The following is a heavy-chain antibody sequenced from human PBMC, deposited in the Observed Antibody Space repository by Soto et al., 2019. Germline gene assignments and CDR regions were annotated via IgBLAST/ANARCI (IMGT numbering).Heavy chain of an antibody. Sequence: ASVKVSCKASGYTFTSYAMHWVRQAPGQRLEWMGWINAGNGNTKYSQKFQGRVTITRDTSASIAYMELSSLRSEDTAVYYCAREWSGTDMDPSLYYYYYYMDVWGKGTTVTVSS. CDR3: AREWSGTDMDPSLYYYYYYMDV. CDR2: INAGNGNT. D-gene: IGHD5-18*01. V-gene: IGHV1-3*01. J-gene: IGHJ6*03. CDR1: GYTFTSYA.